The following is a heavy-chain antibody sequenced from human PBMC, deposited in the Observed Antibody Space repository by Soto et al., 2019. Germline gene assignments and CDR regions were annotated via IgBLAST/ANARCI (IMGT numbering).Heavy chain of an antibody. D-gene: IGHD3-10*01. CDR2: IYPGDSDT. V-gene: IGHV5-51*01. CDR1: GYSFTIYC. J-gene: IGHJ5*02. Sequence: GESLKISCNGSGYSFTIYCIGLVLQMPGKGLEWMGIIYPGDSDTIYSPSFQGQVTISADKSISTAYLQWSSLKASDTAMYYCARRGSDYYGSGSYYSYGWFDPWGQGTLVTVSS. CDR3: ARRGSDYYGSGSYYSYGWFDP.